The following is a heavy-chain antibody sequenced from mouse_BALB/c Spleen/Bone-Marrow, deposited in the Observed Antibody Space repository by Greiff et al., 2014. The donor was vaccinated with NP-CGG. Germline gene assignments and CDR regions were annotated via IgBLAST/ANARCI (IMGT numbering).Heavy chain of an antibody. J-gene: IGHJ2*02. CDR1: GFNIKDTY. CDR2: VDPANGNT. V-gene: IGHV14-3*02. Sequence: EVQLQQSGAELVKPGASVKLSCTASGFNIKDTYMHWVKQRPEQGLEWIGRVDPANGNTKYDPKFQGKATITADTFSNTAYLQLSSLTSEVTAVYYCARYRLGTYFDYWGQGTSLTVSS. D-gene: IGHD2-14*01. CDR3: ARYRLGTYFDY.